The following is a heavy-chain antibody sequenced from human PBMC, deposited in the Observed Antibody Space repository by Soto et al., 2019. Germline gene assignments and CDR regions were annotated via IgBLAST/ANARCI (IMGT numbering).Heavy chain of an antibody. V-gene: IGHV4-61*01. CDR1: GGSVSSGSYY. Sequence: QVQLQESGPGLVKPSETLSLTCTVSGGSVSSGSYYWSWIRQPPGKGLEWIGYIYYSGSTNYNPSLKSRVTISVDTSKNQFPLKLSSVTAADTAVYYCARDGYSSSSNWFDPWGQGTLVTVSS. CDR2: IYYSGST. CDR3: ARDGYSSSSNWFDP. J-gene: IGHJ5*02. D-gene: IGHD6-6*01.